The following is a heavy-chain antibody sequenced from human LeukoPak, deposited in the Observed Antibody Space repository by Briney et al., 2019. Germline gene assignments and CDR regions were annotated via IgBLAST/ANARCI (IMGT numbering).Heavy chain of an antibody. V-gene: IGHV1-2*02. J-gene: IGHJ4*02. CDR1: GYTFTDYY. CDR2: INPYSGDT. Sequence: ASVKVSCKASGYTFTDYYIHWVRQAPGQRLEWMGWINPYSGDTNYAQKFQGRVTMTRDTSISTAYMELSRLRSDDTAVYYCARDSGYYDSSGYFLFDYWGQGTLVTVSS. CDR3: ARDSGYYDSSGYFLFDY. D-gene: IGHD3-22*01.